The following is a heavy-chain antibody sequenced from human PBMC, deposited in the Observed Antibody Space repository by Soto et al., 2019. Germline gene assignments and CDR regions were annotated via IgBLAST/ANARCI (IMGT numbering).Heavy chain of an antibody. J-gene: IGHJ6*02. D-gene: IGHD5-12*01. CDR3: ARVDSGYDYYDGMDV. CDR1: GGAVSSGSYY. V-gene: IGHV4-61*01. CDR2: IYYSGST. Sequence: PSDTLSLTGTVSGGAVSSGSYYLSWIRQPPGKGLEWIGYIYYSGSTNYNPSLKSRVTIPVDTSKNQFSLKLSSVTAADTAVYYCARVDSGYDYYDGMDVWGQGTAVTVSS.